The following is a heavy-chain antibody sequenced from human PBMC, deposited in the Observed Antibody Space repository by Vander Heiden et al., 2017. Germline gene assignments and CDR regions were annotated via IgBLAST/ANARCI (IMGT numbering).Heavy chain of an antibody. D-gene: IGHD4-17*01. CDR1: GGSISSSSYY. Sequence: QLQLQESGPGLVKPSETLSLTCTVSGGSISSSSYYWGWIRQPPGKGLEWIGSIYYRGSTYYNPSLKSRVTISVDTSKNQFSLKLSSVTAADTAVYYCARPMTTVTGGGAFDIWGQGTMVTVSS. CDR2: IYYRGST. CDR3: ARPMTTVTGGGAFDI. V-gene: IGHV4-39*01. J-gene: IGHJ3*02.